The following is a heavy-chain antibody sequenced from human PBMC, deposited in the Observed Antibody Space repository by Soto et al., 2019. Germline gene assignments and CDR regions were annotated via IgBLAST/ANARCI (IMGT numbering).Heavy chain of an antibody. Sequence: PGGSLRLSCAASGFTFSSYGMHWVRQAPGKGLEWVAVIWYDGSNKYYADSVKGRFTISRDNSKNTLYLQMNSLRAEDTAVYYCARTVRGVYFDYWGQGTLLTVSS. V-gene: IGHV3-33*01. CDR3: ARTVRGVYFDY. D-gene: IGHD3-10*01. J-gene: IGHJ4*02. CDR1: GFTFSSYG. CDR2: IWYDGSNK.